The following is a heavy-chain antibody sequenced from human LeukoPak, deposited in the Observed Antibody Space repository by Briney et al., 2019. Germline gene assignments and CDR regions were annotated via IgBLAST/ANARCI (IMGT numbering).Heavy chain of an antibody. CDR1: GYTFTSYD. Sequence: ASVKVSCKASGYTFTSYDINWVRQATGQGLEWMGWMNPNSGNTGYAQKFQGRVTITRNTSISTAYMELSSLGSEDTAVYYCARFSKSCSSDYWGQGTLVTVSS. CDR2: MNPNSGNT. CDR3: ARFSKSCSSDY. V-gene: IGHV1-8*03. J-gene: IGHJ4*02. D-gene: IGHD6-13*01.